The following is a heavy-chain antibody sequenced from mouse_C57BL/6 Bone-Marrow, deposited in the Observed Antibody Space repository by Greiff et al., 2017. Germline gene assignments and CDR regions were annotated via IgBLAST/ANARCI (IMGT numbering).Heavy chain of an antibody. D-gene: IGHD2-5*01. CDR2: IDPENGDT. V-gene: IGHV14-4*01. Sequence: EVKLQESGAELVRPGASVKLSCTASGFNIKDAYMPWVKQRPEKGLGWIGWIDPENGDTESASKFQGKATITADTSSNTAYLQLSSLTSEDTAVYYCTNSNYVFDYWGQGTTLTVSS. J-gene: IGHJ2*01. CDR1: GFNIKDAY. CDR3: TNSNYVFDY.